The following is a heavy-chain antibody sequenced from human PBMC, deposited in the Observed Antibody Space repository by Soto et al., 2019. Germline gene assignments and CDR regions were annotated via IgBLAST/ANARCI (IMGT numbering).Heavy chain of an antibody. Sequence: SETLSLTCTVSGGSISSYYWSWIRQPPGKGLEWIGYIYYSGSTNYNPSLKSRVTITVDTSKNQFSLKLSSVTAADTAVYYCARVATVVTPYFDYWGQGTLVTVSS. CDR1: GGSISSYY. J-gene: IGHJ4*02. CDR3: ARVATVVTPYFDY. V-gene: IGHV4-59*01. D-gene: IGHD4-17*01. CDR2: IYYSGST.